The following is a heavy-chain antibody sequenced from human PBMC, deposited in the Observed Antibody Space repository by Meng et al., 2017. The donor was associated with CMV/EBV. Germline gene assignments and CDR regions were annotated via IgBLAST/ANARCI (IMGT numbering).Heavy chain of an antibody. CDR3: ARASHYYDTPPGGWFDP. D-gene: IGHD3-22*01. V-gene: IGHV4-34*01. CDR2: INHSGST. J-gene: IGHJ5*02. Sequence: SETLSPTCAVYGGSFSGYYWSWIRQLPGKGLEWIGEINHSGSTNYNPSLKSRVTISVDTSKNQFSLKLSSVTAADTAVYYCARASHYYDTPPGGWFDPWGQGTLVTVSS. CDR1: GGSFSGYY.